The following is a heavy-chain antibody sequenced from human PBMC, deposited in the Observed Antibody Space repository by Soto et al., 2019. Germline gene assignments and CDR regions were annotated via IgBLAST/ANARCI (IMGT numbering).Heavy chain of an antibody. CDR3: AKEPVGPDWYFDL. Sequence: GGSLRLSCAASGFSFSNYAMNWVRQAPGKGLEWVSYISGTSIYINYADSVRGRFTISRDKAKNSLYLQMNSLRDEDTAVYYCAKEPVGPDWYFDLWGRGTLVTVS. J-gene: IGHJ2*01. CDR1: GFSFSNYA. CDR2: ISGTSIYI. V-gene: IGHV3-21*05.